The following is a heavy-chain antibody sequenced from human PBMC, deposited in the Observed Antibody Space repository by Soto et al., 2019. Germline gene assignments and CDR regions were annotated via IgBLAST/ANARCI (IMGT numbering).Heavy chain of an antibody. V-gene: IGHV3-11*01. D-gene: IGHD6-6*01. CDR1: GFTFSDYY. CDR2: SSSSGSTI. J-gene: IGHJ6*02. Sequence: QVQLVESGGGLVKPGGCLRLSCAASGFTFSDYYMSWIRQAPGKGLEWVSYSSSSGSTIYYADSVKGRFTISRDNAKNSLYLQMNSRGAADAAVYYCARLSNEQLEIWYYYYGMDVWGQGTTVTVSS. CDR3: ARLSNEQLEIWYYYYGMDV.